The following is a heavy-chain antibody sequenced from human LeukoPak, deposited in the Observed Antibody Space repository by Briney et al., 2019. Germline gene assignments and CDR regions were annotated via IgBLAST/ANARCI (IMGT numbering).Heavy chain of an antibody. CDR3: VKGITMIVVVITGFDY. V-gene: IGHV3-64D*06. CDR1: GFTFSSYA. Sequence: PGGSLRLSCSAPGFTFSSYAMHWVRQAPGKGLEYVSAISSNGGSTYYADSVKGRFTISRDNSKNTLYLQMSSLRAEDTAVYYCVKGITMIVVVITGFDYWGQGTLVTVSS. J-gene: IGHJ4*02. D-gene: IGHD3-22*01. CDR2: ISSNGGST.